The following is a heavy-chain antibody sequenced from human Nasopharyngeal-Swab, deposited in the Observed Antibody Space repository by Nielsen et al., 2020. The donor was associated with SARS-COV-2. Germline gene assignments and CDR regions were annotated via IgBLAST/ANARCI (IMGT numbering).Heavy chain of an antibody. CDR2: ISYDGSNK. CDR1: GFTFSSYA. CDR3: ARDQAPDEIQLWGYYYYGMDV. J-gene: IGHJ6*02. Sequence: GESLKISCAAPGFTFSSYAMHWVRQAPGKGLEWVAVISYDGSNKYYADSVKGRFTISRDNSKNTLYLQMNSLRAEDTAVYYCARDQAPDEIQLWGYYYYGMDVWGQGTTVTVSS. V-gene: IGHV3-30*04. D-gene: IGHD5-18*01.